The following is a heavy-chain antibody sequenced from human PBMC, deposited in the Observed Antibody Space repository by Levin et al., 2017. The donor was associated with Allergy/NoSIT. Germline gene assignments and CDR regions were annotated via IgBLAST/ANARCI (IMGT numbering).Heavy chain of an antibody. CDR3: AKDLDSVDTAMGIIDY. Sequence: LSLTCAASGFTFSSYAMSWVRQAPGKGLEWVSAISGSGGSTYYADSVKGRFTISRDNSKNTLYLQMNSLRAEDTAVYYCAKDLDSVDTAMGIIDYWGQGTLVTVSS. CDR2: ISGSGGST. CDR1: GFTFSSYA. D-gene: IGHD5-18*01. V-gene: IGHV3-23*01. J-gene: IGHJ4*02.